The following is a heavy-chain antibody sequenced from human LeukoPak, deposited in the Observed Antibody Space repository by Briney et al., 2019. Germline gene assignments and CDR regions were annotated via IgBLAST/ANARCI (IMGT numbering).Heavy chain of an antibody. Sequence: GASVKVSCKASGDTFTSYDISWVRQAPGQRLEWMGWISAYNGNTNYAQKLQGRVTMTTDTSTSTAYMELRSLRSDDTAVYYCARDRYNWNYDGTSWFDPWGQGTLVTVSS. CDR3: ARDRYNWNYDGTSWFDP. V-gene: IGHV1-18*01. CDR1: GDTFTSYD. CDR2: ISAYNGNT. D-gene: IGHD1-7*01. J-gene: IGHJ5*02.